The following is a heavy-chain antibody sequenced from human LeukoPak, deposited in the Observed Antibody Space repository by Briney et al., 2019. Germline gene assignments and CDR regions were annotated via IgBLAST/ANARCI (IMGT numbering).Heavy chain of an antibody. J-gene: IGHJ6*03. CDR1: GGTFSSYA. D-gene: IGHD4-11*01. Sequence: SVKVSCTASGGTFSSYAISWVRQASGQGLEWMGGIIPIFGTANYAQKFQGRVTITADKSTSTAYMELSSLRSEDTAVYYCARGPSTGSYYYYYMDVWGKGTTVTVSS. CDR2: IIPIFGTA. CDR3: ARGPSTGSYYYYYMDV. V-gene: IGHV1-69*06.